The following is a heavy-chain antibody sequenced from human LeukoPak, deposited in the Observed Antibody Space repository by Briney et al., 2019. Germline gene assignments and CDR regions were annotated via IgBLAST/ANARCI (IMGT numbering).Heavy chain of an antibody. D-gene: IGHD5-12*01. CDR1: GFTFSDHY. CDR2: LRNKANSYTT. Sequence: GGSLRLSCAASGFTFSDHYMDWVRQAPGKGLEWVGRLRNKANSYTTEYAASVKGRYTISRDDSKNSLYLQMNSLKTEDTAMYFCVRAGIVTTPYFFDYWGQGTLVTVSS. J-gene: IGHJ4*02. CDR3: VRAGIVTTPYFFDY. V-gene: IGHV3-72*01.